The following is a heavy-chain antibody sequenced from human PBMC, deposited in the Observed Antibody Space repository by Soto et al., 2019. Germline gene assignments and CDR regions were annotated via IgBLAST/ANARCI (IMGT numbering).Heavy chain of an antibody. J-gene: IGHJ6*02. V-gene: IGHV3-23*01. CDR3: AKGGLEYYYYGMDV. CDR1: GFTFSSYA. CDR2: ISGSGGST. Sequence: VQLLESGGGLVQPGGSLRLSCAASGFTFSSYAMSWVHQAPGKGLEWVSAISGSGGSTYYADSVKGRFTISRDNSKNTLYLQMNSLRAEDTAVYYCAKGGLEYYYYGMDVWGQGTTVTVSS. D-gene: IGHD5-12*01.